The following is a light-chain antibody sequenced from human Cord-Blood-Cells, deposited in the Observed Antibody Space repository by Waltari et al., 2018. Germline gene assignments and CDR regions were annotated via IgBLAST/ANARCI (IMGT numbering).Light chain of an antibody. V-gene: IGKV1-39*01. CDR3: QQSYSSPLT. J-gene: IGKJ4*01. CDR1: QRISSY. Sequence: DIQMTQSSSFLSASVGDRVTITCRASQRISSYLNWYQQKPGKAPRLLIYAASSLQSGVPSRFSGSGSGTDFTLTISSLQPEDFATYYCQQSYSSPLTFGGGTKVEIK. CDR2: AAS.